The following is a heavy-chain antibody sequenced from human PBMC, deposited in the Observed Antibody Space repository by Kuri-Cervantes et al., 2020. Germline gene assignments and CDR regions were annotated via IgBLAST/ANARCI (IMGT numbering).Heavy chain of an antibody. V-gene: IGHV1-69*05. J-gene: IGHJ4*02. D-gene: IGHD5-24*01. CDR1: GYTFTSYD. CDR2: IIPIFGTA. Sequence: SVKVSCKASGYTFTSYDISWVRQAPGQGLEWMGGIIPIFGTANYAQKFQGRVTITTDESTSTAYMELSSLRSEDTAVYYCASLSIGRVREIYYFDYWGQGTLVTVSS. CDR3: ASLSIGRVREIYYFDY.